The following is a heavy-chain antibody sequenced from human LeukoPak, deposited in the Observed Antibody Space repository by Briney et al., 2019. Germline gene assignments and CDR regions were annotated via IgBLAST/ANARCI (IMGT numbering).Heavy chain of an antibody. CDR2: IYHSGST. D-gene: IGHD5-12*01. Sequence: PSGTLSLTCAVSGDSISSSNWWSWVRPPPGKGLEWIGSIYHSGSTYYNPSLKSRVTISVDTSKNQFSLKLSSVTAADTAVYYCARHYSGYFSFDYWGQGTLVTVSS. CDR1: GDSISSSNW. CDR3: ARHYSGYFSFDY. V-gene: IGHV4-4*02. J-gene: IGHJ4*02.